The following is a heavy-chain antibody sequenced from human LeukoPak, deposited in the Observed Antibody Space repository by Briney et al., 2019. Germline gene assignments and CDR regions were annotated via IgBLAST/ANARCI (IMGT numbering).Heavy chain of an antibody. D-gene: IGHD2-21*02. V-gene: IGHV4-39*07. J-gene: IGHJ4*02. CDR2: IYYSGST. Sequence: SETLSLTCTVSGGSISRSSYCWGWIRQPPGKGLEWIGSIYYSGSTYYNPSLKSRVTISVDTSKNQFSLKLSSVTAAGTAVYYCARVFLPVTVYYFDYWGQGTLVTVSS. CDR1: GGSISRSSYC. CDR3: ARVFLPVTVYYFDY.